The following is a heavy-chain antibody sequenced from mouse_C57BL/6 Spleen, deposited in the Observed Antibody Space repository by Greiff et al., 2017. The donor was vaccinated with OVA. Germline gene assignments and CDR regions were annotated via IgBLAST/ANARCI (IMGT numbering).Heavy chain of an antibody. CDR3: ARDVGSSSFDY. J-gene: IGHJ2*01. Sequence: EVHLVESGGGLVKPGGSLKLSCAASGFTFSSYAMSWVRQTPEKRLEWVATISDGGSYTYYPDNVKGRFTISRDNAKNNLYLQMSHLKSEDTAMYYCARDVGSSSFDYWGQGTTLTVSS. V-gene: IGHV5-4*01. CDR1: GFTFSSYA. D-gene: IGHD1-1*01. CDR2: ISDGGSYT.